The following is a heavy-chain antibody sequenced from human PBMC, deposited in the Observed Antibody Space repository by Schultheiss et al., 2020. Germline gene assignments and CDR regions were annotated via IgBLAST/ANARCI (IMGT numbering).Heavy chain of an antibody. CDR3: ARVDFWSGYDY. D-gene: IGHD3-3*01. V-gene: IGHV4-59*12. CDR1: GNSISSYY. CDR2: ISYSGST. Sequence: SETLSLTCTVSGNSISSYYWSWMRQPPGKGLEWIGYISYSGSTNYNPSLKSRVTISVDKSKNQFSLRLSSMTAADTAVYYCARVDFWSGYDYWGQGTLVTVSS. J-gene: IGHJ4*02.